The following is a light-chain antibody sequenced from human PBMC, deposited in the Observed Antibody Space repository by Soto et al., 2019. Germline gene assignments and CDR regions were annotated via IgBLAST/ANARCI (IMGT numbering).Light chain of an antibody. Sequence: EIKLTQSPSSLSASVGDRATITCRASQDIASYLAWYQQKPGEAPKLLIYAASTLYAGIPSRFSGSGSGTDFTLTISRLEPEDFAVYYCQQYGSSPTFGQGTRLEIK. V-gene: IGKV1-9*01. CDR1: QDIASY. CDR2: AAS. CDR3: QQYGSSPT. J-gene: IGKJ5*01.